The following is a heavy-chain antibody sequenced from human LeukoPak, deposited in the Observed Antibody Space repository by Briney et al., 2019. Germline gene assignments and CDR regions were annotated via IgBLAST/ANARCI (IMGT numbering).Heavy chain of an antibody. J-gene: IGHJ4*02. CDR3: AREKSSSRSVDY. Sequence: SETLSLTCSVSGDSIRSYYWSWIRQPAGKGLEWIGRIYSSGSTNYNPSLKSRVTMSVDTSKNQFSLKLSSVTAADTAVYYCAREKSSSRSVDYWGQGTLVTVSS. CDR1: GDSIRSYY. V-gene: IGHV4-4*07. D-gene: IGHD6-13*01. CDR2: IYSSGST.